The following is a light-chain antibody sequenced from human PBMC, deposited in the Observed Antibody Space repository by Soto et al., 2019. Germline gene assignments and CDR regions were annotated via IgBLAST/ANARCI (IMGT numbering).Light chain of an antibody. Sequence: DIQMTQSPSTLSASVGDRVTITCRASHSVSSWLAWYQQKPGKAPKLLIYDASTLEDEVPSRFSGSGSGTEFSLTINSLQPEDFATYFCQQYNSYLYTFGPGTKLEIK. CDR3: QQYNSYLYT. V-gene: IGKV1-5*01. CDR2: DAS. CDR1: HSVSSW. J-gene: IGKJ2*01.